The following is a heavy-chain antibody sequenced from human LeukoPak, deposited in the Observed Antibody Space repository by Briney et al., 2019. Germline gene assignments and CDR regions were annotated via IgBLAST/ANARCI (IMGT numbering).Heavy chain of an antibody. J-gene: IGHJ4*02. CDR1: GLTFSRYW. D-gene: IGHD1-1*01. CDR2: IKEDGSDN. CDR3: ARQRYSDY. V-gene: IGHV3-7*01. Sequence: GGSLRLSCAASGLTFSRYWMTWVRQAPGKGLEWVANIKEDGSDNSYVESVKGRFTISRDNAKNSLYLQLNSLRAEDTAVYFCARQRYSDYWGQGTLVTVSS.